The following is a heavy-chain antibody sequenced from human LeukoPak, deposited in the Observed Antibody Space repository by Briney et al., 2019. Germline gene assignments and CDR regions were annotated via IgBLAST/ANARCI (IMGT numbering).Heavy chain of an antibody. V-gene: IGHV1-69*05. CDR2: IIPIFGTA. J-gene: IGHJ4*02. Sequence: ASVKVSCKASGGTFSSYAISWVRQAPGQGLECMGRIIPIFGTANYAQKFQGRVTITTDESTSTAYMELSSLRSEDTAVYYCAEEAGDGYNYKGYFDYWGQGTLVTVSS. CDR3: AEEAGDGYNYKGYFDY. D-gene: IGHD5-24*01. CDR1: GGTFSSYA.